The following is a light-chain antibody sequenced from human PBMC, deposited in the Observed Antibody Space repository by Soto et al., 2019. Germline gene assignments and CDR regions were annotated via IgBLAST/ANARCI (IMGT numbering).Light chain of an antibody. CDR2: DVS. CDR3: SSYTSTGTPVV. Sequence: QSALTQPASVSGSPGQSITISCTGTSSDVGGYNYVSWYQQHPGKAPKLMIYDVSNRPSGVSNRFSGSKSGNTASLTISGPQAGDEADYYCSSYTSTGTPVVFGGGTTLPAL. CDR1: SSDVGGYNY. J-gene: IGLJ2*01. V-gene: IGLV2-14*01.